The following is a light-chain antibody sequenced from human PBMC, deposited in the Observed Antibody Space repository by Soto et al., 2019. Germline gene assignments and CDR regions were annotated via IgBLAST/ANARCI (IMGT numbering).Light chain of an antibody. Sequence: SYELTQPPSVSVSPGQTASITCSGDKLGDKYACWYQQKPGQSPVLVIYQDRKRSSGIPERFSGSNSGNTATLTISGTQAMDEADYYCQAWDSSTNYVFGTGTKVTVL. J-gene: IGLJ1*01. V-gene: IGLV3-1*01. CDR1: KLGDKY. CDR2: QDR. CDR3: QAWDSSTNYV.